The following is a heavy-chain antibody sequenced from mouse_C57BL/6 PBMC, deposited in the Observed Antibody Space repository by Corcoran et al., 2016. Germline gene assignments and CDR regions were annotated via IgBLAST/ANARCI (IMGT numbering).Heavy chain of an antibody. CDR3: ARYYGSPFAY. CDR1: GYTFTTYG. D-gene: IGHD1-1*01. Sequence: QIQLVQSGPELKKPGETVKISCKASGYTFTTYGMSWVKQAPGKGLKWMGWINTYSGVPTYADDFKGRFAFSLETSASTAYLQINNLKNEDTATYFCARYYGSPFAYWGQGTLVTVSA. J-gene: IGHJ3*01. V-gene: IGHV9-3*01. CDR2: INTYSGVP.